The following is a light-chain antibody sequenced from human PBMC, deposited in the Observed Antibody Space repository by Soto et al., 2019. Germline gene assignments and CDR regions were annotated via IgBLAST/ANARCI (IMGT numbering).Light chain of an antibody. CDR2: DAS. CDR1: QSVGTS. CDR3: QQRINWPQRDS. V-gene: IGKV3-11*01. Sequence: DILLIQSLATLSLSPGERSTLSCMAIQSVGTSLAWYQQRPGQAPRLLVSDASNRATGVPVRLSGRGSGTDFTLSITSLEPEDSAIYYCQQRINWPQRDSFGQGTKVDIK. J-gene: IGKJ1*01.